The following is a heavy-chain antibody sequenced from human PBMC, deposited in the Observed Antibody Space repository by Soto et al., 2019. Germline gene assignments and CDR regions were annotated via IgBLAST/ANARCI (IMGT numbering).Heavy chain of an antibody. CDR3: ARGSIAAAGAGGMDV. V-gene: IGHV4-34*01. D-gene: IGHD6-13*01. J-gene: IGHJ6*02. CDR1: GGSFSGYY. Sequence: SETLSLTCAVYGGSFSGYYWSWIRQPPGKGLEWIGEINHSGSTNYNPSLKSRVTISVDTSKNQFSLKLSSVTTADTAVYYCARGSIAAAGAGGMDVWGQGTTVTVSS. CDR2: INHSGST.